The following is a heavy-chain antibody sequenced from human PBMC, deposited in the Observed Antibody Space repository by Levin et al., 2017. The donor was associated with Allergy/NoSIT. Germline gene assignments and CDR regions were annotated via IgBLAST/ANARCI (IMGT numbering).Heavy chain of an antibody. CDR3: ARDKNYEWLAPRGGYMDV. Sequence: GESLKISCAASGFTFSSYGMHWVRQAPGKGLEWVAVIWYDGSNKYYADSVKGRFTISRDNSKNTLYLQMNSLRAEDTAVYYCARDKNYEWLAPRGGYMDVWGQGTTVTVSS. J-gene: IGHJ6*02. D-gene: IGHD6-19*01. CDR2: IWYDGSNK. CDR1: GFTFSSYG. V-gene: IGHV3-33*01.